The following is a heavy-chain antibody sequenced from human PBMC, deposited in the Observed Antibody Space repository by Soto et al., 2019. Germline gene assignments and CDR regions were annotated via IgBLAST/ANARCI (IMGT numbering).Heavy chain of an antibody. D-gene: IGHD6-6*01. V-gene: IGHV3-66*01. CDR2: IFSGFNA. Sequence: GGSLRLSCAASGFTVSSNFMSWVRQAPGKGLEWVSFIFSGFNAYYADSVKGRFTISRDNSKNTLYLQMNSLRAEDTAVYYCARATYSSSSPYMDVWGKGTTVTVSS. J-gene: IGHJ6*03. CDR1: GFTVSSNF. CDR3: ARATYSSSSPYMDV.